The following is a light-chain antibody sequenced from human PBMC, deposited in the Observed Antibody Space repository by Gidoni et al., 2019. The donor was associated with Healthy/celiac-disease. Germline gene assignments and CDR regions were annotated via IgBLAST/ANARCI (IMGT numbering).Light chain of an antibody. Sequence: QSVLTQPPSVSAAPGQKVTISCSGSSSNIGNNYVSWYQQLPGTAPKLLLYDNKKRPSGIPDRFSGSKSGTSATLGITGLQTGDEADYYCGTWDSSLSGEVFGGGTKLTVL. J-gene: IGLJ2*01. V-gene: IGLV1-51*01. CDR1: SSNIGNNY. CDR3: GTWDSSLSGEV. CDR2: DNK.